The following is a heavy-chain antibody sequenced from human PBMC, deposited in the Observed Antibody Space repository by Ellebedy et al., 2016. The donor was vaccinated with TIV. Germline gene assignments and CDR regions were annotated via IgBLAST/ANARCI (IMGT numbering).Heavy chain of an antibody. V-gene: IGHV1-2*04. CDR1: GYTFTDYH. J-gene: IGHJ4*02. Sequence: AASVKVSCKASGYTFTDYHIHWVRQAPGQGLEWMGWINPNSGGTNYVQKFQGWVTMTRDTSISTAYMELRSLTSDDTAVYYCGRVVSDYIWGSYRLDYWGQGTLVTVSS. D-gene: IGHD3-16*02. CDR3: GRVVSDYIWGSYRLDY. CDR2: INPNSGGT.